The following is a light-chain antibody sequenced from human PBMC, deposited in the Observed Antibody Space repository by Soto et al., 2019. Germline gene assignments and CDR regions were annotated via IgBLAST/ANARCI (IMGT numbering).Light chain of an antibody. CDR3: QQRNNWPPGT. CDR1: QSLLHSNGYNY. J-gene: IGKJ1*01. Sequence: IVRTQSQLSRPVTPGEPDSISCRSIQSLLHSNGYNYLDWYLQKPGQSPQPLLYLGSTRASGVPARFSSSGSATDFTLTISSLEPEDFAVYYCQQRNNWPPGTFGQGTKVDIK. CDR2: LGS. V-gene: IGKV2-28*01.